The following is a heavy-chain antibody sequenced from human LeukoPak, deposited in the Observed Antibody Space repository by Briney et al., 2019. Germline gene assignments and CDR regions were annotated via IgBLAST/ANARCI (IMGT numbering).Heavy chain of an antibody. CDR2: IYHSGST. CDR1: GGSISSGYY. V-gene: IGHV4-38-2*02. D-gene: IGHD6-13*01. J-gene: IGHJ5*02. CDR3: ARSGIAAVWFDP. Sequence: SSETLSLTCTVSGGSISSGYYWGWIRQPPGKGLEWIGSIYHSGSTYYNPSLKSRVTISVDTSKNQFSLKLSSVTAADTAVYYCARSGIAAVWFDPWGQGTLVTVSS.